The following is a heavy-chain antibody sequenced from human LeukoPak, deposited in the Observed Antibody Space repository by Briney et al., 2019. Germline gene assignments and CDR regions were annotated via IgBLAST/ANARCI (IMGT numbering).Heavy chain of an antibody. CDR3: ARDLPQPRGPSVFDI. D-gene: IGHD2-2*01. CDR2: IIPIFGTA. CDR1: GGTFSSYA. V-gene: IGHV1-69*13. Sequence: SVKVSCKASGGTFSSYAISWVRQAPGQGLEWMGGIIPIFGTANYAQKFQGRVTITADESTSTAYMELSSLRSEDTAVYYCARDLPQPRGPSVFDIWGKGKMVTVFS. J-gene: IGHJ3*02.